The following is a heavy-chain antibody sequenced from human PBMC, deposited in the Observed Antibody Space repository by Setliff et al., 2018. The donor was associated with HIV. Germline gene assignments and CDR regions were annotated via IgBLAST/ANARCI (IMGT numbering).Heavy chain of an antibody. J-gene: IGHJ4*02. V-gene: IGHV4-4*07. D-gene: IGHD4-17*01. Sequence: PSETLSLTCTVSDSGTYYWSWIRQPAGKGLEWIGRVSSRGDTNYNPPLKSRVTMSVDTSKNQFSLKLTSVTASDTAVYYCARAAAGNTGPFDLWGQGAPVTVS. CDR2: VSSRGDT. CDR1: DSGTYY. CDR3: ARAAAGNTGPFDL.